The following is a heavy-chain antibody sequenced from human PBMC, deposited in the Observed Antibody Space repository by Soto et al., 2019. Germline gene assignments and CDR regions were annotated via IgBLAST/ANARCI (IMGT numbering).Heavy chain of an antibody. D-gene: IGHD6-13*01. CDR3: ARGPRHSSSSYFQH. CDR1: GYTFTGYY. Sequence: ASVKVSCKASGYTFTGYYMHWVRQAPGQGLEWMGWINPNSGGTNYAQKFKGRVTMTRDTSISTAYMELSSLRSDDTAVYYCARGPRHSSSSYFQHWGQGTLVTVSS. CDR2: INPNSGGT. V-gene: IGHV1-2*02. J-gene: IGHJ1*01.